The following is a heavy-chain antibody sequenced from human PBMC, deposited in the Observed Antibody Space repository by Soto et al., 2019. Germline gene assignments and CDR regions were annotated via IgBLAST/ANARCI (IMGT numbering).Heavy chain of an antibody. Sequence: SETLSLTCTVSGGSISSGGYYWSWIRQHPGKGLEWIGYIYYSGSTYYNPSLKSRVTISVDTSKNQFSLKLSSVTAADTAVYYCARVNSSGWYGSQYYYYYGMDVWGQGTTVTVSS. CDR2: IYYSGST. CDR1: GGSISSGGYY. J-gene: IGHJ6*02. CDR3: ARVNSSGWYGSQYYYYYGMDV. V-gene: IGHV4-31*03. D-gene: IGHD6-19*01.